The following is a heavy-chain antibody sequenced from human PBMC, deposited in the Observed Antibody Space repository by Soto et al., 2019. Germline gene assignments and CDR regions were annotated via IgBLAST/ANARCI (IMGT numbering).Heavy chain of an antibody. CDR3: ATGGWGSYYAVPLDS. CDR2: FDPEDGET. Sequence: QVPLVQSGAEVKKPGASVKVSCKVSGYTLTELSMHWVRQAPGKGLEWMGGFDPEDGETIYAQKFQGRVTMTEETSTDTAFMELSSLRSEDPAVYYCATGGWGSYYAVPLDSWGQGTLVTVSS. V-gene: IGHV1-24*01. D-gene: IGHD1-26*01. J-gene: IGHJ4*02. CDR1: GYTLTELS.